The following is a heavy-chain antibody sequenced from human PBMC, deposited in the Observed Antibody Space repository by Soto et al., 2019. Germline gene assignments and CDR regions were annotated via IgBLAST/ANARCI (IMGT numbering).Heavy chain of an antibody. Sequence: GGSLRLSCAASGFTFSSYDMHWVRQATGKGLEWVSAIGTAGNTYYQGSVKGRFTSSRENAKNYLYLQMNSLRAGDTAVYDCARWGRYSISWGYYGIDVWGQGTTVTVSS. CDR2: IGTAGNT. J-gene: IGHJ6*02. D-gene: IGHD6-13*01. V-gene: IGHV3-13*01. CDR3: ARWGRYSISWGYYGIDV. CDR1: GFTFSSYD.